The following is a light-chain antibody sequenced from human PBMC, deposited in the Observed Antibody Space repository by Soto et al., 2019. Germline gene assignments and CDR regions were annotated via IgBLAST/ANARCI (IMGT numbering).Light chain of an antibody. J-gene: IGLJ1*01. V-gene: IGLV1-40*01. CDR1: SSNILAGSD. CDR2: VNT. Sequence: QSVMTQPPSXSRAPGQRFTISCTGSSSNILAGSDVHWYHQLPGTAPKLLIYVNTNRPSVFPDRFSCSKSGTSASLAIAGLQTEDEGDYYCQTYDSSLSGLYVFGTWTKVTVL. CDR3: QTYDSSLSGLYV.